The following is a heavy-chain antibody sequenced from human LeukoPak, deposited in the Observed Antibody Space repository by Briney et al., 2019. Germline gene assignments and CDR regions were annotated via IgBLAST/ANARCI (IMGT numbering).Heavy chain of an antibody. V-gene: IGHV3-48*02. Sequence: PGGSLRLSYAASGFTFSSYSMNWVRQAPGKGLEWVSYISSSSSTIYYADSVKGRFTISRDNAKNSLYLQMNSLRDEDTAVYYCARDEGSGWYWSLDYWGQGTLVTVSS. CDR3: ARDEGSGWYWSLDY. D-gene: IGHD6-19*01. CDR2: ISSSSSTI. CDR1: GFTFSSYS. J-gene: IGHJ4*02.